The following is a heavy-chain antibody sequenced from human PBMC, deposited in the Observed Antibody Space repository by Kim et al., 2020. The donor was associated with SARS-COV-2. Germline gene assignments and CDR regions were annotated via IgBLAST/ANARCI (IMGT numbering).Heavy chain of an antibody. CDR3: ARGEPTGTTTSVDY. D-gene: IGHD1-1*01. Sequence: SETLSLTCAVYGGSFSGYYWSWIRQPPGKGLEWIGEINHSGSTNYNPSLKSRVTISVDTSKNQFSLKLSSVTAADTAVYYCARGEPTGTTTSVDYGGQGT. J-gene: IGHJ4*02. CDR1: GGSFSGYY. CDR2: INHSGST. V-gene: IGHV4-34*01.